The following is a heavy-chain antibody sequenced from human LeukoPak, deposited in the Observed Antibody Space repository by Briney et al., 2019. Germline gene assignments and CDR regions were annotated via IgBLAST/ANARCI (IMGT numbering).Heavy chain of an antibody. CDR1: GYSISSGYY. J-gene: IGHJ6*03. Sequence: SETLSLTCTVSGYSISSGYYWGWIRQPPGKGLEWIGSIYYSGSTYYNPSLKSRVTISVDTSKNQFSLKLSSVTAADTAVYYCARRNYYYYYMDIWGKGTTVTVSS. CDR3: ARRNYYYYYMDI. V-gene: IGHV4-38-2*02. CDR2: IYYSGST.